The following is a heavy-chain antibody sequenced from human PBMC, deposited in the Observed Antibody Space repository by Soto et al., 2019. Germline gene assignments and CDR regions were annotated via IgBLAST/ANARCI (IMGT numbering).Heavy chain of an antibody. V-gene: IGHV1-18*01. CDR3: ARSSISGTGFDY. D-gene: IGHD3-10*01. Sequence: ASVKVSCKASGYTFTSYGISWVRPAPGQGLEWMGWISAYNGNTNYAQKLQGRVTTTTDTSTSTAYMELRSLRSDDTAVYYCARSSISGTGFDYWGQGTLVTVSS. CDR2: ISAYNGNT. J-gene: IGHJ4*02. CDR1: GYTFTSYG.